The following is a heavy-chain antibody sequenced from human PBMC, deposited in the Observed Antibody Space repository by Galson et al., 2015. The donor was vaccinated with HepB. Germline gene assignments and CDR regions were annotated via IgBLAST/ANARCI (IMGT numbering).Heavy chain of an antibody. V-gene: IGHV3-21*01. Sequence: SLRLAGAASGCTFSGYSMNWVRQAPGKGLEWVSSISSSRSYIYYADSVKGRFTISRDNAKNSLYLQMNSLRAEDTAVYYCARGGSTSCFDYWGQGTLVTVSS. D-gene: IGHD2-2*01. CDR2: ISSSRSYI. J-gene: IGHJ4*02. CDR3: ARGGSTSCFDY. CDR1: GCTFSGYS.